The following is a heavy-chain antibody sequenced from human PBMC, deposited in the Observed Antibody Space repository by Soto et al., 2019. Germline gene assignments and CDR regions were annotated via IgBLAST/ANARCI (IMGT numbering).Heavy chain of an antibody. V-gene: IGHV3-66*01. CDR2: IYSGGST. CDR3: ASVVVVAATYEKYFQH. J-gene: IGHJ1*01. D-gene: IGHD2-15*01. CDR1: GFTVSSNY. Sequence: GGSLRLSCAASGFTVSSNYMSWVRQAPGKGLEWVSVIYSGGSTYYADSVKGRFTISRDNSKNTLYLQMNSLRAEDTAVYYCASVVVVAATYEKYFQHWGQGTLVTVSS.